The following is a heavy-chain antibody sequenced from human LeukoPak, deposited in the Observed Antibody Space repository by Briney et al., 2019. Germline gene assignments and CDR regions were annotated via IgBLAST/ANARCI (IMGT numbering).Heavy chain of an antibody. Sequence: SETLPLTCTVSDVSISSYYWSWIRQPPGKGLEWIGYIYYSGSTKYNPSLTSRVTISIDTSKNQFSLKLNSVTATDTAVYYCARQPWNMGAYYFDLWGQGTLVTVSS. CDR2: IYYSGST. D-gene: IGHD1-26*01. CDR1: DVSISSYY. J-gene: IGHJ4*02. CDR3: ARQPWNMGAYYFDL. V-gene: IGHV4-59*08.